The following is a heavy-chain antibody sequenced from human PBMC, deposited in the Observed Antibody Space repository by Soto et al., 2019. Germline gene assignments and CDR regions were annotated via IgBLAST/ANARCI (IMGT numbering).Heavy chain of an antibody. J-gene: IGHJ4*02. CDR3: AREGRIAVAGMDY. D-gene: IGHD6-19*01. CDR1: GGTFSSYT. Sequence: ASVKVSCKASGGTFSSYTISWVRQAPGQGLEWMGRIIPILGIANYAQKFQGRVTITADKSTSTAYMELSSLRSEDTAVYYCAREGRIAVAGMDYWGQGTLVTVSS. CDR2: IIPILGIA. V-gene: IGHV1-69*04.